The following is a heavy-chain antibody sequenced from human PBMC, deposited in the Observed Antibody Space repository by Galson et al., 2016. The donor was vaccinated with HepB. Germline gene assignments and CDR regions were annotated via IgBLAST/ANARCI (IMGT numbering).Heavy chain of an antibody. V-gene: IGHV4-4*02. CDR1: GDSITSTDW. CDR3: ATAGHYVAGRY. D-gene: IGHD6-6*01. J-gene: IGHJ4*02. Sequence: SETLSLTCSLSGDSITSTDWWSWVRQPPGKGLEWIGEVHDTGGTSYNPSLKSRVTISVDKSNKYLSLKVTSVTAADTAVYYCATAGHYVAGRYWGQGTLVTVSS. CDR2: VHDTGGT.